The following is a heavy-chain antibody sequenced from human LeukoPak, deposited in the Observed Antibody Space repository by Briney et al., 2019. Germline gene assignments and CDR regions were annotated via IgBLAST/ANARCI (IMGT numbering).Heavy chain of an antibody. D-gene: IGHD5-18*01. J-gene: IGHJ4*02. CDR1: GFTFSSYG. CDR2: IWYDGSNK. V-gene: IGHV3-33*01. Sequence: PGRSLRLSCAASGFTFSSYGMHWVRQASGKGLEGLAGIWYDGSNKNYADSVKGRFTISRDNSKNTLYLQMNSLRAEDRAVYYCAREPLYSDGYGNDFDYWGQGTLVTVSS. CDR3: AREPLYSDGYGNDFDY.